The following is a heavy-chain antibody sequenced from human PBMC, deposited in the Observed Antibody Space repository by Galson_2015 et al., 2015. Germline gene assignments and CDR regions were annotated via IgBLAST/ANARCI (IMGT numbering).Heavy chain of an antibody. CDR1: GFTFSSYG. D-gene: IGHD3-22*01. CDR2: IWYDGSNK. Sequence: SLRLSCAASGFTFSSYGMHWVRQAPGKGLEWVAVIWYDGSNKYYADSVKGRFTISRDNSKNTLYLQMNSLRAEDTAVYYCARSISYYDSSGYPYYYGMDVWGQGTTVTVSS. J-gene: IGHJ6*02. CDR3: ARSISYYDSSGYPYYYGMDV. V-gene: IGHV3-33*01.